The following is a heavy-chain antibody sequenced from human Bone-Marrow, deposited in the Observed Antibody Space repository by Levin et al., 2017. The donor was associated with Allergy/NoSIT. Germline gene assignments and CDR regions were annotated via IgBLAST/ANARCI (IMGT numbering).Heavy chain of an antibody. CDR2: IKQDGTEK. D-gene: IGHD6-19*01. CDR1: GFTFSNYG. Sequence: PGESLKISCAASGFTFSNYGMTWVRQAPGKGLEWVANIKQDGTEKNYVDSVKGRFTISRDNANNALHLQMSSLRVEDTAAYFCARKYSSAWCFDYWGQGILVAVSS. CDR3: ARKYSSAWCFDY. J-gene: IGHJ4*02. V-gene: IGHV3-7*01.